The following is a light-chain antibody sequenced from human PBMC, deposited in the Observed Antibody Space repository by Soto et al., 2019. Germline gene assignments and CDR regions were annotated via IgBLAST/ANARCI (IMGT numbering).Light chain of an antibody. V-gene: IGLV2-14*01. CDR2: EVS. Sequence: QSVLTQPASVSGSPGQSITSSCTGTSSDVGGYNYVSWYQQHPGKAPKLMIYEVSNRPSGVSNRFSGSTSGNTASLTISGLQAEDEADYYCSSYTSSSTVVFGGGTKLTVL. J-gene: IGLJ2*01. CDR3: SSYTSSSTVV. CDR1: SSDVGGYNY.